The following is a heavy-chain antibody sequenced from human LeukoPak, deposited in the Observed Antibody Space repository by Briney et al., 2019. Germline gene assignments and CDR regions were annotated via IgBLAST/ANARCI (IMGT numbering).Heavy chain of an antibody. Sequence: GGSLRLSCAASGFTFDDYSMHWVRQGPGKGLEWVSVISWDGGSTSYADSVKGRFTISRDNNKNSLYLQMNSLRSEDSALYYCAKDRGGVDYWGQGTLVTVPS. CDR2: ISWDGGST. D-gene: IGHD3-16*01. V-gene: IGHV3-43*01. CDR1: GFTFDDYS. CDR3: AKDRGGVDY. J-gene: IGHJ4*02.